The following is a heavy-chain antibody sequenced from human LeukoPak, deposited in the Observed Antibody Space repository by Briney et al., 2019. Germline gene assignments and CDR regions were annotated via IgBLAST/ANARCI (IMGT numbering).Heavy chain of an antibody. J-gene: IGHJ6*03. CDR2: FSVSDQTT. Sequence: GGSLRLSCAASGFTFSSYAMSWVRQAPGKGLEWVSGFSVSDQTTYYADSVKGRFTISRDNSKNTLYLRMNSLRAEDTAVYYCAKDLTMIPMDVWGKGTTVTVSS. CDR1: GFTFSSYA. V-gene: IGHV3-23*01. CDR3: AKDLTMIPMDV. D-gene: IGHD3-22*01.